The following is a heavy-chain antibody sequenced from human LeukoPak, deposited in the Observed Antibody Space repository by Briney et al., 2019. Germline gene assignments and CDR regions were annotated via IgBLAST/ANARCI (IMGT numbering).Heavy chain of an antibody. CDR1: AYTFTSYG. J-gene: IGHJ5*02. CDR2: ISAYNGNT. CDR3: ARHPSYDSSGYPNWFDP. Sequence: ASVKVSCKASAYTFTSYGITWVRLAPGQGLEWMGWISAYNGNTNYAQMFQGRVTMTTDTSTNTAYMELRSLRTDDTAMYYCARHPSYDSSGYPNWFDPWGQGTLVTVSS. V-gene: IGHV1-18*01. D-gene: IGHD3-22*01.